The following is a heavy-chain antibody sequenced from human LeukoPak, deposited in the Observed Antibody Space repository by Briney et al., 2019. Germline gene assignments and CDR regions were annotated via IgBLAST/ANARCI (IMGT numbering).Heavy chain of an antibody. CDR3: AGGPPDY. J-gene: IGHJ4*02. Sequence: ASVTVSFKAAGYTFTGDYVNWVGHAPGQGLEWMGWINPNSGGTNYAQKFQGRVTMTRDTSISTAYMELSRLRSDDTAVYYFAGGPPDYWGQGTLVTVSS. CDR1: GYTFTGDY. V-gene: IGHV1-2*02. CDR2: INPNSGGT.